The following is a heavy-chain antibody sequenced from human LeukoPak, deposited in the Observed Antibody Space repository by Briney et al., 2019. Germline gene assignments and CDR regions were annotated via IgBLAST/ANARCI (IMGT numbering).Heavy chain of an antibody. V-gene: IGHV3-30-3*01. CDR1: GFTFSSYA. CDR2: ISYDGSNK. CDR3: ARDYDILTGYD. Sequence: PGGSLRLSCAASGFTFSSYAMHWVRQAPGKGLEWVAVISYDGSNKYYADSVKGRFTISRDNSKNTLYLQMNSLRAEDTAVYYCARDYDILTGYDWGQGTLVTVSS. J-gene: IGHJ4*02. D-gene: IGHD3-9*01.